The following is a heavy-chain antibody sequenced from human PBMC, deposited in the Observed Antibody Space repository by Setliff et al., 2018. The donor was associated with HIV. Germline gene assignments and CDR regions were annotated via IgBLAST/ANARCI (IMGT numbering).Heavy chain of an antibody. CDR2: ISSSSGTI. CDR3: ARSHYDSRGYYYRVDAFDI. Sequence: GGSLRLSCAASGFRFSIYEMNWVRQAPGKGLEWLSYISSSSGTILYVDSVQGRFTISRDNAKNSLYLQMNSLRAEDTAVYYCARSHYDSRGYYYRVDAFDIWGLGTMVTVSS. J-gene: IGHJ3*02. V-gene: IGHV3-48*03. D-gene: IGHD3-22*01. CDR1: GFRFSIYE.